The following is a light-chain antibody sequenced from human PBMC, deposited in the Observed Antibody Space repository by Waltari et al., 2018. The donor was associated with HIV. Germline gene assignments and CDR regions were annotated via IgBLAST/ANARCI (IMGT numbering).Light chain of an antibody. Sequence: QSALTQPRSVSGSPGQSVTISCTGTSSDVGGYNYVSWYQQHPGKAPNVIIYGVTKRPSRVPDRFSGSKSGSTASLTISGLQSEEEADYYCCSFAGGYTVVFGGVTTLAVL. J-gene: IGLJ3*02. CDR3: CSFAGGYTVV. CDR1: SSDVGGYNY. CDR2: GVT. V-gene: IGLV2-11*01.